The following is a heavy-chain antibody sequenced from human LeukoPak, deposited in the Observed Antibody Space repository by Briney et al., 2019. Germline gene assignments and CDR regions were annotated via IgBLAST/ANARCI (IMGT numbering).Heavy chain of an antibody. V-gene: IGHV1-69*02. Sequence: ASVKVSCKASGGTFSSYTISWVRQAPGQGLEWMGRIIPILGIANYAQKFQGRVTITADKSTSTAYMELSSLRSEDTAVYYCARVHSSGWYGYYFDYWGQGTLVTVSS. D-gene: IGHD6-19*01. CDR3: ARVHSSGWYGYYFDY. CDR1: GGTFSSYT. J-gene: IGHJ4*02. CDR2: IIPILGIA.